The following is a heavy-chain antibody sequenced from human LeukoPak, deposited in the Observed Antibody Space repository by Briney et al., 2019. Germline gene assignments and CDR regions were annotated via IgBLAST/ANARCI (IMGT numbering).Heavy chain of an antibody. CDR3: ARGGFRAAAGTALWY. V-gene: IGHV4-28*03. D-gene: IGHD6-13*01. Sequence: SETLSLTCAVSGYSITSSSWWGWIRQPPGKGLEWIGYIYHSGTTYYNPSLQSRVTMSVDTSKNQFSLKLNSVTAADTAVYFCARGGFRAAAGTALWYWGQGTLVTVSS. CDR1: GYSITSSSW. CDR2: IYHSGTT. J-gene: IGHJ4*02.